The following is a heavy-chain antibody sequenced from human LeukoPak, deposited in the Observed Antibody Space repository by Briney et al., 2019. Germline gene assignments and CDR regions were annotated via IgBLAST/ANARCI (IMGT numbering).Heavy chain of an antibody. CDR2: INHSGST. Sequence: SETLSLTCAVYGGSFSGYYWSWIRQPPGKGLEWIGEINHSGSTNYNPSLKSRVTISVGTSKNQFSLKLSSVTAADTAVYYCARGWIQLWYPSLSYYMDVWGKGTTVTVSS. V-gene: IGHV4-34*01. J-gene: IGHJ6*03. D-gene: IGHD5-18*01. CDR1: GGSFSGYY. CDR3: ARGWIQLWYPSLSYYMDV.